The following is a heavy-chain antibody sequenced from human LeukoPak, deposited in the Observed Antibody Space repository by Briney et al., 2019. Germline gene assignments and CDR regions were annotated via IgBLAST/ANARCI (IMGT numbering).Heavy chain of an antibody. CDR3: ARGDEYSSSSFDY. D-gene: IGHD6-6*01. Sequence: ASVKVSCKASGYTFTGYYMHWVRQAPGQGLEWMGWINPNSGGTNYAQKFQGRVTMTRDTPISTAYMELSRLRSDDTAVYYCARGDEYSSSSFDYWGQGTLVTVSS. CDR2: INPNSGGT. CDR1: GYTFTGYY. J-gene: IGHJ4*02. V-gene: IGHV1-2*02.